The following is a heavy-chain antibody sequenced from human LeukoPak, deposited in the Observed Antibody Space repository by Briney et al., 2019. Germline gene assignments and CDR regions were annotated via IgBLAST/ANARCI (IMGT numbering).Heavy chain of an antibody. V-gene: IGHV3-23*01. CDR2: ISGSGCST. CDR3: AKAPSVYYYYGMDV. J-gene: IGHJ6*02. CDR1: GFTFSSYA. Sequence: PGGSLRLSCAASGFTFSSYAMSWVRQAPGKGLEWVSAISGSGCSTYYADSVKGRFTISRDNSKNTLYLQMNSLRAEDTAVYYCAKAPSVYYYYGMDVWGQGTTVTVPS.